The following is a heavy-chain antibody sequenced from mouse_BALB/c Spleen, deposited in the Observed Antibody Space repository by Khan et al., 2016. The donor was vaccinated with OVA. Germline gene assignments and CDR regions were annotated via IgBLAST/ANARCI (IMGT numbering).Heavy chain of an antibody. V-gene: IGHV3-2*02. CDR2: KTYSGST. CDR3: ARSITTATRGFAY. CDR1: GYSITSDYA. J-gene: IGHJ3*01. D-gene: IGHD1-2*01. Sequence: EVQLQESGPGLVKPSQSLSLTCTVTGYSITSDYAWNWIRQFPGNKLEWMGYKTYSGSTRYNPSLKSRISITRDTSKNQFFLQLNSVTTEDTATYFCARSITTATRGFAYWGQGTLVTVSA.